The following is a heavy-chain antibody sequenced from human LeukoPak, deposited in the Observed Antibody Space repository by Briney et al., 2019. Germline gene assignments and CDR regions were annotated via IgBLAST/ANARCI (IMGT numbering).Heavy chain of an antibody. Sequence: ASVKVSCKASGYTFTSYYMHWVRQAPGQGLEWMGIINPSGGSTSYAQKFQGRVTMTRDTSTSTVYMELSSLRSEDTAVYYCARDGGVVTLFPLWYYYYMDVWGKGTTVTVSS. CDR3: ARDGGVVTLFPLWYYYYMDV. CDR2: INPSGGST. V-gene: IGHV1-46*01. J-gene: IGHJ6*03. D-gene: IGHD3-3*01. CDR1: GYTFTSYY.